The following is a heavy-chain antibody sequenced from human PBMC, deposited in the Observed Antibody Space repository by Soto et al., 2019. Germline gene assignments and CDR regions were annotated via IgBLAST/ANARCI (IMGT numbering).Heavy chain of an antibody. Sequence: QVQLVQSGAEVKKPGSSVKVSCTASGDTFTSYAFSWVRQAPGQGLEWMGGIIPMFGTPNYAQKFQGRLTTTADKSTSTVYMELSGLRSEDTAVYFCARNGVAGMDFWGQETLVTVSS. CDR3: ARNGVAGMDF. V-gene: IGHV1-69*06. CDR2: IIPMFGTP. J-gene: IGHJ4*02. D-gene: IGHD3-3*01. CDR1: GDTFTSYA.